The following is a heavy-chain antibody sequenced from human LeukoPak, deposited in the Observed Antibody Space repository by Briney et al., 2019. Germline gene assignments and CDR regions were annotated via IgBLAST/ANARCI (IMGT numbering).Heavy chain of an antibody. J-gene: IGHJ4*02. CDR3: ARGPITTFYYFDY. V-gene: IGHV3-30*02. CDR1: GFTFTSFG. CDR2: IRNDGDVI. Sequence: GGSLRLSCAASGFTFTSFGMHWVRQAPGKGLEWVAFIRNDGDVIYYADSVKGRFTISRDNSKNTLYLQMNSLRAEDTAVYYCARGPITTFYYFDYWGQGTLVTVSS. D-gene: IGHD3-10*02.